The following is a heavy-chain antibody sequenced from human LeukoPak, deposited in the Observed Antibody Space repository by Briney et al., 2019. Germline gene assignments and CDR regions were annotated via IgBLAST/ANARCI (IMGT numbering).Heavy chain of an antibody. CDR1: GFTFSSYS. V-gene: IGHV3-48*01. J-gene: IGHJ4*02. CDR2: ISSSSTNI. CDR3: AKGSRSSRPYYFDF. D-gene: IGHD6-6*01. Sequence: LPGGSLRLSCAASGFTFSSYSMNWVRQAPGKGLEWVSYISSSSTNIYYADSVKGRFTISRDNAKNSLYLQMNSLRVEDTAMYYCAKGSRSSRPYYFDFRGQGTLVTVSS.